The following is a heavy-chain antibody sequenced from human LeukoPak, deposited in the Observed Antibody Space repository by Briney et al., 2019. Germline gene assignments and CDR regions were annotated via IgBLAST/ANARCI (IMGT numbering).Heavy chain of an antibody. CDR3: ARLTRLSTSPDRYYLDY. CDR2: IYVTGT. Sequence: SETLSLTCTVSGGSIGTYYWSWIRQSPGKGLEWIGYIYVTGTRYNPYLQSRVTISVDRSRNQFFLKMSSVTAADSAVYYCARLTRLSTSPDRYYLDYWGQGTLVTVSS. CDR1: GGSIGTYY. V-gene: IGHV4-4*09. J-gene: IGHJ4*02. D-gene: IGHD6-6*01.